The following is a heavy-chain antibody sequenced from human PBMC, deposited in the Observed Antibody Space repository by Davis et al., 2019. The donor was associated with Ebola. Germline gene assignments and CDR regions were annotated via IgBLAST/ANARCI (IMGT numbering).Heavy chain of an antibody. CDR3: ARGHYDFWSGKRYGMDV. V-gene: IGHV4-34*01. CDR1: GGSFSGYY. CDR2: INHSGST. J-gene: IGHJ6*02. D-gene: IGHD3-3*01. Sequence: PSETLSLTCAVYGGSFSGYYWSSIRQPPGKGLEWIGEINHSGSTNYNPSLKSRVTISVDTSKNQFSLKLSSVTAADTAVYYCARGHYDFWSGKRYGMDVWGQGTTVTVSS.